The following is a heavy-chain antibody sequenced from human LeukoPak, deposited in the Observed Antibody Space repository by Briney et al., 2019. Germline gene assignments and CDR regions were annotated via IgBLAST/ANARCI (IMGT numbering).Heavy chain of an antibody. CDR3: SRDRATVTAGGYYYGMYG. CDR1: GYTFTSYG. CDR2: ISAYNGNT. J-gene: IGHJ6*02. Sequence: EASVKLSCKASGYTFTSYGMSWVRQAPGQGLEWMGWISAYNGNTNYAQKLQGRVTMTTDTSTSTAYMELRSLRSDDADVYYCSRDRATVTAGGYYYGMYGWGQGTTVTVAS. V-gene: IGHV1-18*01. D-gene: IGHD2-21*02.